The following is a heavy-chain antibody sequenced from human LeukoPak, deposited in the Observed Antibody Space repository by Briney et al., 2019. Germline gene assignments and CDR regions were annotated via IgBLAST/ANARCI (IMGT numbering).Heavy chain of an antibody. Sequence: GGSLRLSCAASGFTFSSYAMHWVRQAPGKGLEWVAVISYDGSNKYYADSVKGRFTISRDSSKNTLYLQMNSLRAEDTAVYYCSKGLGYCSGGSCYYYIDVWGKGTTVTVSS. V-gene: IGHV3-30-3*01. CDR2: ISYDGSNK. CDR1: GFTFSSYA. D-gene: IGHD2-15*01. J-gene: IGHJ6*03. CDR3: SKGLGYCSGGSCYYYIDV.